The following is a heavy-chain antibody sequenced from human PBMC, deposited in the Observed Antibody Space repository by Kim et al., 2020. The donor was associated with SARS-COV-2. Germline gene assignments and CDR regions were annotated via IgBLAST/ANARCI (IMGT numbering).Heavy chain of an antibody. CDR3: AGSYGSGRFDY. D-gene: IGHD3-10*01. CDR1: GGSISSYY. V-gene: IGHV4-59*08. CDR2: IYYSGST. J-gene: IGHJ4*02. Sequence: SETLSLTCTVSGGSISSYYWSWIRQPPGKGLEWIGYIYYSGSTNYNPSLKSRVTISVDTSKNQFSLKLSSVTAADTAVYYCAGSYGSGRFDYWGQGTLVT.